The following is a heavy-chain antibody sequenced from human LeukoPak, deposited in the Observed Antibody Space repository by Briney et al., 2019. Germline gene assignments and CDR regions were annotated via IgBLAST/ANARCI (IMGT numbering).Heavy chain of an antibody. Sequence: ASVKASCKASGYTFTGYYMHWVRQAPGQGLEWMGWINPYSGGTNYAQKFQGRVTMTRDTSINTSYVELSRLRNDDSAVYYCARDKLGLGVRGVISLYGLDVWGQGTTVTVSS. V-gene: IGHV1-2*02. J-gene: IGHJ6*02. CDR2: INPYSGGT. D-gene: IGHD3-10*01. CDR1: GYTFTGYY. CDR3: ARDKLGLGVRGVISLYGLDV.